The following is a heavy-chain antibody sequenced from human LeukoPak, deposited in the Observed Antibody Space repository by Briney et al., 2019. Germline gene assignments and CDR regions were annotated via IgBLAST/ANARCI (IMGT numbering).Heavy chain of an antibody. V-gene: IGHV4-4*07. J-gene: IGHJ6*03. D-gene: IGHD2-2*01. CDR2: IYTSGST. Sequence: SETLSLTCTVSGGSISSYYWSWIRQPAGKGLEWIGRIYTSGSTNYNPSLKSRVTMSVDTSKNQFSLKLSSVTAADTAVYYCARLVVVPADYYYYMDVWGKGTTVTVSS. CDR3: ARLVVVPADYYYYMDV. CDR1: GGSISSYY.